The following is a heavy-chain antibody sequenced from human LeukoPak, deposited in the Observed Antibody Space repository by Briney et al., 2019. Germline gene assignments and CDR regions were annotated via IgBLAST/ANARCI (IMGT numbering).Heavy chain of an antibody. CDR2: IRYDGSNK. CDR1: GFTFSHYG. Sequence: GGSLRLSCAASGFTFSHYGLHWVRQTPGKGLEWVAFIRYDGSNKYYADSVKGRFTISRDNSKNTLYLQMNSLRAEDTAVYYCARAYSSSFDAFDIWGQGTMVTVSS. CDR3: ARAYSSSFDAFDI. D-gene: IGHD6-13*01. V-gene: IGHV3-30*02. J-gene: IGHJ3*02.